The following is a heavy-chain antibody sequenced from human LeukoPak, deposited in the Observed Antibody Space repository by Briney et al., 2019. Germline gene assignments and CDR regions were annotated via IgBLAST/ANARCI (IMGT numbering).Heavy chain of an antibody. D-gene: IGHD6-13*01. CDR1: GGSFSNYY. V-gene: IGHV4-34*01. J-gene: IGHJ4*02. Sequence: SETLSLTCAVYGGSFSNYYWSWIRQPPGKGLEWIGEINHGGTTKYNPSLKSRVTISVDTSKKQFSLKLISVTAADTSVYYCARGSKSSREWGQGTLVTVSS. CDR2: INHGGTT. CDR3: ARGSKSSRE.